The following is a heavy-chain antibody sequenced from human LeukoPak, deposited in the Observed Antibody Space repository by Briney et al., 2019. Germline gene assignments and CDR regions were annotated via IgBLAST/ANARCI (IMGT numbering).Heavy chain of an antibody. CDR2: IDSTSTYI. D-gene: IGHD3-3*01. Sequence: GGSLRLSCAASGITFSTYAMSWVRQAPGKGLEWVSAIDSTSTYIFYIDSVKGRFTIFRDNSKNTLCLQMTSLRAEDTAVYYCANSSWSHFDPWGQGTLVTVSS. J-gene: IGHJ5*02. CDR3: ANSSWSHFDP. CDR1: GITFSTYA. V-gene: IGHV3-23*05.